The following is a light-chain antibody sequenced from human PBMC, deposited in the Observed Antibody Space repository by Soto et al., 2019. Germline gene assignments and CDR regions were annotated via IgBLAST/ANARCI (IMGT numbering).Light chain of an antibody. CDR2: GAS. CDR3: QHYDNLPPFT. CDR1: QDIRKY. J-gene: IGKJ3*01. V-gene: IGKV1-33*01. Sequence: DIRMTQSPSSLSASVGDRVTITCQASQDIRKYLNWYQQKPGRAPKLLIYGASNLETGVPSRFSGSGYGTDFTFTISSLQPEDIATYYCQHYDNLPPFTFGPGTKVAIK.